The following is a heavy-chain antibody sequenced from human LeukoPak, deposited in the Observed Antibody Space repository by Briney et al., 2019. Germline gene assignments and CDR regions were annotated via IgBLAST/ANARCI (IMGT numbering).Heavy chain of an antibody. V-gene: IGHV4-39*07. J-gene: IGHJ4*02. Sequence: SETLSLTCTVSGGSISSSSYYWGWIRQPPGKGLEWIGSIYYSGSTYYNPSLKSRVTISVDTSKNQFSLKLSSVTAAGTAVYYCARVYYDSTTVDYWGQGTLVTVSS. CDR1: GGSISSSSYY. CDR3: ARVYYDSTTVDY. D-gene: IGHD3-22*01. CDR2: IYYSGST.